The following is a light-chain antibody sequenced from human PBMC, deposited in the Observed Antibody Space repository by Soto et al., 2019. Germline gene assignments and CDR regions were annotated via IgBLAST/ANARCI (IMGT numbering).Light chain of an antibody. CDR3: QQSYSTPWT. CDR1: QSISNY. CDR2: AAS. J-gene: IGKJ1*01. V-gene: IGKV1-39*01. Sequence: DIQMTQSPSSLSASVGDRVTITCRASQSISNYLSWYQQIPGKAPKLLIYAASTLRSGVSSRFSGSGSGTDFTLTISSLQPEDFATYYCQQSYSTPWTCGQGTKVEIK.